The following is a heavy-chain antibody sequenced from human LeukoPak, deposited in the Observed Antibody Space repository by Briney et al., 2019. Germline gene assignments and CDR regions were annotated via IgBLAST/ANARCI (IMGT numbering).Heavy chain of an antibody. V-gene: IGHV1-2*02. J-gene: IGHJ4*02. Sequence: ASVTVSCKASGYTFTGYYMHWVRQAPGQGLEWMGWISPTSGGTNYARKFQGRVTMTRDTSISTAYMELSRLRSDDTAVYYCARDHEHSYDYWGQGTLVTVSS. CDR2: ISPTSGGT. CDR1: GYTFTGYY. CDR3: ARDHEHSYDY.